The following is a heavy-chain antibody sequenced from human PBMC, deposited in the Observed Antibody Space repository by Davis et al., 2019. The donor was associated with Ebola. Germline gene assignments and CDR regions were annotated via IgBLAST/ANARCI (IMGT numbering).Heavy chain of an antibody. CDR1: GGSISNYY. CDR2: IYYSGDT. Sequence: PSETLSLTCTVSGGSISNYYWSWVRQPPGKGLEWIGYIYYSGDTNYNPSLKSRVTISVDTSKNQFSLKLSSVTAADTAVYYCARDRRGYSYGYRLDYWGQGTLVTVPS. J-gene: IGHJ4*02. V-gene: IGHV4-59*12. CDR3: ARDRRGYSYGYRLDY. D-gene: IGHD5-18*01.